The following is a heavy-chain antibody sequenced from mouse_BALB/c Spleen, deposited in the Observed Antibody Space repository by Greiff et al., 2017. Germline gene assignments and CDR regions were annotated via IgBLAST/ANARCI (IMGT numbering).Heavy chain of an antibody. Sequence: EVQLVESGPSLVKPSQTLSLTCSVTGDSITSGYWNWIRKFPGNKLEYMGYISYSGSTYYNPSLKSRISITRDTSKSQYYLQLNSVTTEDTATYYCARYPSDGYYVGYYAMDYWGQGTSVTVSS. V-gene: IGHV3-8*02. CDR2: ISYSGST. CDR3: ARYPSDGYYVGYYAMDY. CDR1: GDSITSGY. J-gene: IGHJ4*01. D-gene: IGHD2-3*01.